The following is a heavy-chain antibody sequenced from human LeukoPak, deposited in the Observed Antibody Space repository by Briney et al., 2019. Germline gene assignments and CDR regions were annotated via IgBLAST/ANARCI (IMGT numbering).Heavy chain of an antibody. Sequence: GRSLRLSCAASGFTFSSFGMHWVRQAPGEGLEWVAMIWSDGGNEYYADSVKGRFTISRDNSKNTLYLQINSLRAEDTAVYYCARDRDFWSGYLDYWGQGTLVTVSS. CDR3: ARDRDFWSGYLDY. V-gene: IGHV3-33*01. D-gene: IGHD3-3*01. CDR2: IWSDGGNE. J-gene: IGHJ4*02. CDR1: GFTFSSFG.